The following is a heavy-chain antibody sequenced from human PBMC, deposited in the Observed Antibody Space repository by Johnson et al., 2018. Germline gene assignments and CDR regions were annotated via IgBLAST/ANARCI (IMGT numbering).Heavy chain of an antibody. Sequence: QVQLVESGGGVVQPGRSLRLSCAASGFTFSSYGMHWVRQAPGKGLEWVAVISYDGSNKYYEESVKGRFTISRDNSKNPRYLQMNSLRAGGTGVYYCAKDWRGDCGGDCNYDYYMYVWGKVTTVTVSS. CDR2: ISYDGSNK. CDR3: AKDWRGDCGGDCNYDYYMYV. D-gene: IGHD2-21*02. CDR1: GFTFSSYG. J-gene: IGHJ6*03. V-gene: IGHV3-30*18.